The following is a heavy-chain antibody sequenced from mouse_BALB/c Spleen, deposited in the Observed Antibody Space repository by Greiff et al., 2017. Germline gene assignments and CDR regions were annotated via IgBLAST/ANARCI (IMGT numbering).Heavy chain of an antibody. D-gene: IGHD2-10*01. Sequence: EVKLVVSGPSLVKPSQTLSLTCSVTGDSITSGYWNWIRKFSGNKLEYMGYISYSGSTYYNPSLKSRISITRDTSKNQYYLLLNSVTTEDTATYYCASAYYGNHDYYAVDYWGQGTSGTVSS. J-gene: IGHJ4*01. CDR3: ASAYYGNHDYYAVDY. CDR2: ISYSGST. V-gene: IGHV3-8*02. CDR1: GDSITSGY.